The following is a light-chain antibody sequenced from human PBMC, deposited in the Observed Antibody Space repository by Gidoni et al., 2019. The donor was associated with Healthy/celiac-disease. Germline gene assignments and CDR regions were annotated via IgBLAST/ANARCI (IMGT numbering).Light chain of an antibody. CDR2: AAS. Sequence: DIQMTQSPSSLSASVADRVTITCRASQSITSYLNWYQQKPGKAPKLLIYAASSLQSGVPSRFSGSGSGTDFTLTISSLQPEDFATYYCQQSYSTSRTFXQXTKLEIK. J-gene: IGKJ2*01. V-gene: IGKV1-39*01. CDR3: QQSYSTSRT. CDR1: QSITSY.